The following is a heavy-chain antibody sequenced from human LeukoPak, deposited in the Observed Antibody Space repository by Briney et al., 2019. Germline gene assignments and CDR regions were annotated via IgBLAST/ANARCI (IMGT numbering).Heavy chain of an antibody. J-gene: IGHJ3*02. CDR2: IYYSGST. CDR3: ASLSDIVVVPAAIKDAFDI. D-gene: IGHD2-2*02. Sequence: PSETLSLTCTVSGGSISSGDYYRSWIRQPPGKGLEWIGYIYYSGSTYYNPSLKSRVTISVDTSKNQFSLKLSSVTAADTAVYYCASLSDIVVVPAAIKDAFDIWGQGTMVTVSS. CDR1: GGSISSGDYY. V-gene: IGHV4-30-4*08.